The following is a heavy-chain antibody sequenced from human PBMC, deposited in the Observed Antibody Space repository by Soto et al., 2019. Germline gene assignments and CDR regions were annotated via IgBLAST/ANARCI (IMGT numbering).Heavy chain of an antibody. D-gene: IGHD1-26*01. CDR3: ARAGVGANFDY. CDR2: INPSGGST. Sequence: ASVKVSCKASGYTFTSYYMHWVRQAPGQGLEWMGMINPSGGSTSYAQKFQGRVTMTRDTSTGTVYMELSSLRSEDTAVYYCARAGVGANFDYWGQGTLVTVSS. V-gene: IGHV1-46*01. CDR1: GYTFTSYY. J-gene: IGHJ4*02.